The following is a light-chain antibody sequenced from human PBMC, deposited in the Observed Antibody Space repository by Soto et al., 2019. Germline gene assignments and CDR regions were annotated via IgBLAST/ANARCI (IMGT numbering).Light chain of an antibody. Sequence: EIVLTQSPATLSLSPGERATLSCRASQSVSRYLAWYQQKPGQAPRLLISDASNRATGIPARFSGSGSGTDFTLTISGLEPEDLAVYYCQQRYNWPWTFGQGTKVDIK. V-gene: IGKV3-11*01. J-gene: IGKJ1*01. CDR2: DAS. CDR3: QQRYNWPWT. CDR1: QSVSRY.